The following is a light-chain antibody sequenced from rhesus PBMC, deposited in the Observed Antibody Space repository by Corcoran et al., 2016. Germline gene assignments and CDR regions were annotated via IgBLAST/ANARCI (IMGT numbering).Light chain of an antibody. Sequence: DIQMTQSPSSLSASVGDRVTITCRASENVNNYLNWYQQKPGKAPKLLIYKASTSQSGVPSRFSGSGSGTDYPFTISSLQPEGVATYYCQHGYGTLTFGGGTKVEIK. CDR2: KAS. V-gene: IGKV1-74*01. J-gene: IGKJ4*01. CDR1: ENVNNY. CDR3: QHGYGTLT.